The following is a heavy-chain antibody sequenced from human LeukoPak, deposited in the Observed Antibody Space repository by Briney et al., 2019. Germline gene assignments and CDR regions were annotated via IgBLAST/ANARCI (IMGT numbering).Heavy chain of an antibody. J-gene: IGHJ6*02. CDR3: AREYSSGWYWPHSYYYYGMDV. D-gene: IGHD6-19*01. CDR1: WGSISSSNNY. Sequence: SETLSLTCSVSWGSISSSNNYWGWIRQPPGKGLEWIGSMCNSGSTCYNPSLKSRVTISVDTSKNQFSLKLSSVTAADTAVYYCAREYSSGWYWPHSYYYYGMDVWGQGTTVTVSS. V-gene: IGHV4-39*02. CDR2: MCNSGST.